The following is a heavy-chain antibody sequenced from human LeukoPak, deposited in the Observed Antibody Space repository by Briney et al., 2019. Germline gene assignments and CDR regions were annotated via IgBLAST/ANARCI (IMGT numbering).Heavy chain of an antibody. D-gene: IGHD1-1*01. V-gene: IGHV1-2*02. CDR3: ATSKERLAHFDS. Sequence: ASVKVSCKASGYTFTGYYMHWVRQAPGQGLKWMGRIIPNSGGTNYAQNFQGRVTMTRDTSIRTAYMELSGLRSDDTAVYYCATSKERLAHFDSWGQGTLVPVSS. CDR2: IIPNSGGT. CDR1: GYTFTGYY. J-gene: IGHJ4*02.